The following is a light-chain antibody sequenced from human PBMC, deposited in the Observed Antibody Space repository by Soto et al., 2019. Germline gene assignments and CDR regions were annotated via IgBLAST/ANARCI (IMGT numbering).Light chain of an antibody. Sequence: QSALTQPRSVSGSPGQSVTVSCTGTSSDVGGYNSVSWYQHHPGKAPKLMIYDVGKRPSGVPDRFSGSKSGNTASLTISGLQAEDEADYYCCSYAGRFTHVIFGGGTKLPVL. V-gene: IGLV2-11*01. CDR3: CSYAGRFTHVI. CDR2: DVG. CDR1: SSDVGGYNS. J-gene: IGLJ2*01.